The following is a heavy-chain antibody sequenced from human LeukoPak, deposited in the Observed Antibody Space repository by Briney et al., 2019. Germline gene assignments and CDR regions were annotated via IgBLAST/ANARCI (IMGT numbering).Heavy chain of an antibody. CDR2: ISSSSSYI. J-gene: IGHJ5*02. Sequence: SGGSLRLSCAASGFTFSSDSMNWVRQAPGRGLEWVSSISSSSSYIYYADSVKGRFTISRDNAKNSLYLQMNSLRAEDTAVYYCARDIAQVLVRDGYNLWGQGTLVTVSS. CDR1: GFTFSSDS. D-gene: IGHD5-24*01. CDR3: ARDIAQVLVRDGYNL. V-gene: IGHV3-21*01.